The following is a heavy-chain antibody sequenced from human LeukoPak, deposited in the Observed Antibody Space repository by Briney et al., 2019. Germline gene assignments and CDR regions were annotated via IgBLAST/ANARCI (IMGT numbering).Heavy chain of an antibody. V-gene: IGHV3-23*01. CDR1: GFTFSSYA. J-gene: IGHJ3*02. Sequence: GESLRLSCAAAGFTFSSYAMSWVRQAPGKGLEWVSAISGSGGSTYYADSVKGRFTISRDNAKNSLYLQMNSLRAEDTAVYYCARDSVVRIWGQGTMVTVSS. D-gene: IGHD2-15*01. CDR3: ARDSVVRI. CDR2: ISGSGGST.